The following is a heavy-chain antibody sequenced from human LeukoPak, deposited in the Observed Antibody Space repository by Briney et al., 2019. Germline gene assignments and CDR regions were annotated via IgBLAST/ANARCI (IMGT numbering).Heavy chain of an antibody. V-gene: IGHV4-59*01. CDR1: GVSISNYY. Sequence: SETLSLTCSVSGVSISNYYWSWIRQPPGKGLEWIGYIYHNGGTNYNPSLKSRVTISVDMSKNQFSLKLSSVTAADTAVYYCAKVVSGWFDPWGQGTLVTVSS. D-gene: IGHD6-19*01. J-gene: IGHJ5*02. CDR2: IYHNGGT. CDR3: AKVVSGWFDP.